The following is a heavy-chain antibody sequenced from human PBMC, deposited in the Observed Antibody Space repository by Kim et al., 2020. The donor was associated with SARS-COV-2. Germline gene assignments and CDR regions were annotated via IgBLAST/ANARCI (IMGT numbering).Heavy chain of an antibody. CDR1: GFTFRDHA. V-gene: IGHV3-64*02. D-gene: IGHD6-19*01. CDR3: ARGRGSGWYYLDS. CDR2: INSNGGST. J-gene: IGHJ4*02. Sequence: GGSLRLSCAASGFTFRDHAMYWVRQTPGKGLEYVSLINSNGGSTYYAESVKGRFSISRDNYKNALFLQMGSLRSEDTAVYYCARGRGSGWYYLDSWGQGTLVTVSS.